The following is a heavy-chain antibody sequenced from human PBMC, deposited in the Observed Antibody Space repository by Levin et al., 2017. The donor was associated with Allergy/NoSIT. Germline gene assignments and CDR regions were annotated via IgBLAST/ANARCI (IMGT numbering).Heavy chain of an antibody. CDR1: GFTFSSYA. CDR2: ISGSGGST. J-gene: IGHJ4*02. Sequence: GESLKISCAASGFTFSSYAMSWVRQAPGKGLEWVSAISGSGGSTYYADSVKGRFTISRDNSKNTLYLQMNSLRAEDTAVYYCARYSSSWYVLYFDYWGQGTLVTVSS. V-gene: IGHV3-23*01. D-gene: IGHD6-13*01. CDR3: ARYSSSWYVLYFDY.